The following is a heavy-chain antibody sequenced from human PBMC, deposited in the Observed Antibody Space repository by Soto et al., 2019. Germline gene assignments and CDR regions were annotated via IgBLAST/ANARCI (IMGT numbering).Heavy chain of an antibody. Sequence: QVQLVESGGGVVQPGRSLRLSCTASGFTFNSYGMHWVRQAPGKGLEWVAVIWYDGSSKYYTDSVKGRFTISRDNSKNMLYLQMNSLRAEDTAVYYCARPSYDWSGYYHPFASWGQGTLVTVSS. V-gene: IGHV3-33*01. D-gene: IGHD3-3*01. CDR3: ARPSYDWSGYYHPFAS. CDR2: IWYDGSSK. CDR1: GFTFNSYG. J-gene: IGHJ4*02.